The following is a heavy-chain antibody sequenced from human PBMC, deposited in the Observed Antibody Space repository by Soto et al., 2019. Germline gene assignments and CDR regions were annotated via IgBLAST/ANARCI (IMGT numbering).Heavy chain of an antibody. CDR2: VYGGDSDT. D-gene: IGHD5-18*01. CDR3: ARQGVYTYGSDY. V-gene: IGHV5-51*01. CDR1: GYSFTSNW. J-gene: IGHJ4*02. Sequence: GESLKISCKGSGYSFTSNWVAWVRQKPGKGLEWMGIVYGGDSDTRYSPSFQGRVTISADKSISTAYLQWSSLEASDSAMYFCARQGVYTYGSDYRGQGTLVTVSS.